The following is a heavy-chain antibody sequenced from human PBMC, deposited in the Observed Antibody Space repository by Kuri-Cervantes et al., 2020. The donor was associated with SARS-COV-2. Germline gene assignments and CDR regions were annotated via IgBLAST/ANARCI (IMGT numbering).Heavy chain of an antibody. Sequence: LSLTCAASGFTFSSYAMHWVRQAPGKGLEWVAVISYDGSNKYYADSVKGRFTISRDNAKSSLYLEMNSLRAEDTAMYYCARDLGTFSSGWFYMDVWGKGTTVTVSS. CDR2: ISYDGSNK. J-gene: IGHJ6*03. CDR1: GFTFSSYA. CDR3: ARDLGTFSSGWFYMDV. D-gene: IGHD6-19*01. V-gene: IGHV3-30-3*01.